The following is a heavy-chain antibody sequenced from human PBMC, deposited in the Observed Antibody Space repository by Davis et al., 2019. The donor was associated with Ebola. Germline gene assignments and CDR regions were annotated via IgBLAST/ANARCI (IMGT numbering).Heavy chain of an antibody. J-gene: IGHJ6*02. D-gene: IGHD5-18*01. Sequence: MPSETLSLTCAVYGGSFSGYYWSWIRQPPGKGLEWIGEINHSGSTNYNPSLKSRVTISVDTSKNQFSLKLSSVTAADTAVYYCARVSGYSHGFGAAYIHKYYYGMDVWGQGTTVTVSS. CDR3: ARVSGYSHGFGAAYIHKYYYGMDV. CDR2: INHSGST. CDR1: GGSFSGYY. V-gene: IGHV4-34*01.